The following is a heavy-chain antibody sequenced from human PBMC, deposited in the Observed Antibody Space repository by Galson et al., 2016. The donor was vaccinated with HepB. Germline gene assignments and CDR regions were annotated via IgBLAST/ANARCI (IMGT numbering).Heavy chain of an antibody. J-gene: IGHJ4*02. CDR2: IKQDGSER. CDR1: GFTFSDSW. V-gene: IGHV3-7*03. Sequence: SLRLSCAASGFTFSDSWMTWVRQAPGKGLEWVANIKQDGSERHYVDSVKGRFTISRDNAENSLYLQMNSLRAEDTAMYFCARGATVTTSWGQGTLVTVSS. D-gene: IGHD4-17*01. CDR3: ARGATVTTS.